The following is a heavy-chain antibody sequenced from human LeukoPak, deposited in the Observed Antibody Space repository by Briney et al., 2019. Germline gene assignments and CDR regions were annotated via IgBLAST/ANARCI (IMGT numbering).Heavy chain of an antibody. CDR2: ISSSGSTI. V-gene: IGHV3-48*03. D-gene: IGHD3-22*01. CDR1: GFTFSSYE. J-gene: IGHJ4*02. Sequence: PGGSLRLSCAASGFTFSSYEMNWVRQAPGKGLEWVSYISSSGSTIYYADSVKGRFTISRDNAKNSLYLQMNSQRAEDTAVYYCAKITSSGYQDGWGQGTLVTVSS. CDR3: AKITSSGYQDG.